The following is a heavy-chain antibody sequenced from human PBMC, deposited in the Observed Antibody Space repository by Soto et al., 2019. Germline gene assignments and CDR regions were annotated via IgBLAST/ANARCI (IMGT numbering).Heavy chain of an antibody. CDR2: IYWNEDD. Sequence: GPTLVNPTQTLTLTCTFSGFSLTTSVVGVGWIRQPPGKALEWLALIYWNEDDRYSPSLESRLTITKDTSRNQVVLTMTNMEPEDTATYYCADSRYSSKYFQHWGQGTLVTVSS. CDR3: ADSRYSSKYFQH. J-gene: IGHJ1*01. D-gene: IGHD6-13*01. V-gene: IGHV2-5*01. CDR1: GFSLTTSVVG.